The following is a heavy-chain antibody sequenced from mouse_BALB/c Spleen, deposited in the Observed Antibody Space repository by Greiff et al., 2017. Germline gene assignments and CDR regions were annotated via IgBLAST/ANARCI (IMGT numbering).Heavy chain of an antibody. CDR3: TSRTNWGYFDV. D-gene: IGHD4-1*01. J-gene: IGHJ1*01. CDR1: GFTFSNYW. Sequence: EVKLVESGGGLVQPGGSMKLSCVASGFTFSNYWMNWVRQSPEKGLEWVAEIRLKSNNYATHYAESVKGRFTISRDDSKSSVYLQMNNLRAEDTGIYYCTSRTNWGYFDVWGAGTTVTVSS. V-gene: IGHV6-6*02. CDR2: IRLKSNNYAT.